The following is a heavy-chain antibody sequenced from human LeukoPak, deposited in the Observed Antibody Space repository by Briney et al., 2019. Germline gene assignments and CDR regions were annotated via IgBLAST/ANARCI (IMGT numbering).Heavy chain of an antibody. D-gene: IGHD2-15*01. V-gene: IGHV4-59*01. Sequence: SETLSLTCTVSGGSISSYYWSWTRQPPGKGLEWIGYIYYSGSTNYNPSLKSRVTISVDTSKNQFSLKLSSVTAADTAVYYCARVISFYYFDYWGQGTLVTVSS. CDR3: ARVISFYYFDY. J-gene: IGHJ4*02. CDR2: IYYSGST. CDR1: GGSISSYY.